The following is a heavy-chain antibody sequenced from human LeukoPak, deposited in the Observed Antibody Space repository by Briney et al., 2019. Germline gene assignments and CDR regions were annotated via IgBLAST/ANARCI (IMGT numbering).Heavy chain of an antibody. CDR3: ARFSSVTSAFDV. D-gene: IGHD4-17*01. CDR1: SGSISSSSHL. J-gene: IGHJ3*01. V-gene: IGHV4-39*01. CDR2: ISYSGRT. Sequence: PSETLTLTCTVSSGSISSSSHLWAWIRQPPGKGLEWNGSISYSGRTYANPSLKSRLTMSVDTSKNQFSLNLSSATAADTAVYYCARFSSVTSAFDVWGQGTQGTVSS.